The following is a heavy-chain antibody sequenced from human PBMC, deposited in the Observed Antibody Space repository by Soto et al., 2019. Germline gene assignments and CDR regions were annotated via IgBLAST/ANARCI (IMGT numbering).Heavy chain of an antibody. CDR1: GFSFSNYA. D-gene: IGHD5-12*01. V-gene: IGHV3-64D*08. CDR2: ISSNGSST. CDR3: VKSPRYSGYLDY. Sequence: GGSLRLSCSASGFSFSNYALHWVRQAPGKGLQYVSSISSNGSSTYYADSVKGRFTISRDNSKNTLYLQMSSLRAEDTAVYYCVKSPRYSGYLDYWGQGTLVTVSS. J-gene: IGHJ4*02.